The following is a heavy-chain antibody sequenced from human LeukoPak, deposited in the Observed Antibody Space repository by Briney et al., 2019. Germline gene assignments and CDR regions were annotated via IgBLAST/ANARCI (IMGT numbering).Heavy chain of an antibody. CDR3: ARGTGDFDY. D-gene: IGHD3-10*01. CDR2: IYYSGST. V-gene: IGHV4-59*01. CDR1: GDSISGFY. Sequence: PSETLSLTCTVSGDSISGFYWSWIRQPPGKGLEWIGYIYYSGSTNYNPSLKSRVTISVDTSKNQFSLKLSSVTAADTAVYYCARGTGDFDYWGQGTLVTVSS. J-gene: IGHJ4*02.